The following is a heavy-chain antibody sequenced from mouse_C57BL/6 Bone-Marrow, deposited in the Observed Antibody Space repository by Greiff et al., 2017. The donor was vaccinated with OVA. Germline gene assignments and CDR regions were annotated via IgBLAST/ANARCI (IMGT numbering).Heavy chain of an antibody. CDR3: ARERLVPSYFDY. Sequence: EVHLVESGGGLVKPGGSLKLSCAASGFTFSSYAMSWVRQTPEKRLEWVATISDGGSYTYYPDNVKGRFTISRDNAKNNLYLQMSHLKSEDTAMYYCARERLVPSYFDYWGQGTTLTVSS. CDR1: GFTFSSYA. J-gene: IGHJ2*01. CDR2: ISDGGSYT. V-gene: IGHV5-4*01. D-gene: IGHD4-1*01.